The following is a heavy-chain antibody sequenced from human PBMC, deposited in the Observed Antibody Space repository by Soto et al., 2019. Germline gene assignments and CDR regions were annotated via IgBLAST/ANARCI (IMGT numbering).Heavy chain of an antibody. D-gene: IGHD3-22*01. CDR1: GGSVRSSNYY. CDR3: ASTPDIVVVITNNWFDP. Sequence: LSLTCTVSGGSVRSSNYYWAWIRQPPGKGLEWIGSIRYGGNTYSNPSLKSRVTISVDTSKNQFSLKLSSVTAADTAVYYCASTPDIVVVITNNWFDPWGQGTLVTVSS. J-gene: IGHJ5*02. V-gene: IGHV4-39*01. CDR2: IRYGGNT.